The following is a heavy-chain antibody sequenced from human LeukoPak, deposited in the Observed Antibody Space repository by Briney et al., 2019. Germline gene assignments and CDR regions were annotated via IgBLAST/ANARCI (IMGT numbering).Heavy chain of an antibody. D-gene: IGHD6-13*01. Sequence: GGSLRLSCAASGFTFDDYAMHWVRQAPGKGLEWVSGISWNSGSIGYADSVKGRFTISRDNAKNSLYLQMNSLRAEDTALYYCAKGEYSSSWYDAFDIWGQGTIVTVSS. CDR3: AKGEYSSSWYDAFDI. J-gene: IGHJ3*02. CDR2: ISWNSGSI. CDR1: GFTFDDYA. V-gene: IGHV3-9*01.